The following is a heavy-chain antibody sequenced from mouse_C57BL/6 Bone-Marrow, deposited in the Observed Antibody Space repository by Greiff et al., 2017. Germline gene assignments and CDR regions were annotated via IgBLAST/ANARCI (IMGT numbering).Heavy chain of an antibody. CDR1: GYTFTSYW. D-gene: IGHD2-3*01. CDR2: IDPSDSYT. J-gene: IGHJ4*01. Sequence: VQLQQPGAELVRPGTSVKLSCKASGYTFTSYWMHWVKQRPGQGLEWIGVIDPSDSYTNYNQKFKGKATLTVDTSSSTAYMQLSSLTSEDSAVXYCARFYDGYYDYYAMDYWGQGTSVTVSS. CDR3: ARFYDGYYDYYAMDY. V-gene: IGHV1-59*01.